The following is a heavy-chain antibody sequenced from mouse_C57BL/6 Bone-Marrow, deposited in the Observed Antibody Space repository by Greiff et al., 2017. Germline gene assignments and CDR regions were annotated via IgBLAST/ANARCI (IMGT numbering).Heavy chain of an antibody. CDR2: IDPENGDT. CDR3: TSSPSYFDY. CDR1: GFNIKDDY. J-gene: IGHJ2*01. V-gene: IGHV14-4*01. Sequence: SGAELVRPGASVKLSCTASGFNIKDDYMHWVKQRPEQGLEWIGWIDPENGDTEYASKFQGKATITADTSSNTAYLQLSSLTSEDTAVYYCTSSPSYFDYWGQGTTLTVSS. D-gene: IGHD1-1*01.